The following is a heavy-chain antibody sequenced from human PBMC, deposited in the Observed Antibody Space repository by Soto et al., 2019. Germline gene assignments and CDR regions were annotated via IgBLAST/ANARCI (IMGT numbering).Heavy chain of an antibody. V-gene: IGHV1-18*01. CDR1: GCTFTSYC. D-gene: IGHD3-22*01. J-gene: IGHJ5*02. Sequence: ASGKVSCEASGCTFTSYCISWVRQAPGQGLEWMGWISAYNGNTNYAQKPQGRVTMTTDTSTSTAYMELRSLRSDDTAVYYCARAQYYYDSSGYYYNWFDPWGQGTLVTVSS. CDR2: ISAYNGNT. CDR3: ARAQYYYDSSGYYYNWFDP.